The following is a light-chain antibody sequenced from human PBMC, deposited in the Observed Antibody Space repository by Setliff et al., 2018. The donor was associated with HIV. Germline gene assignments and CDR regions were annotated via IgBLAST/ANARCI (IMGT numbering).Light chain of an antibody. J-gene: IGLJ1*01. CDR1: TSDIGSYNR. Sequence: QSALTQPPSVSGSPGQSIIISCTGTTSDIGSYNRVSWYQQRPATAPKLIIYEVNKRPSGVSNRFSGSKSGTTASLAISGLQADDEADYYCCSYAGSNIVVVLGTGTKVTVL. CDR3: CSYAGSNIVVV. V-gene: IGLV2-23*02. CDR2: EVN.